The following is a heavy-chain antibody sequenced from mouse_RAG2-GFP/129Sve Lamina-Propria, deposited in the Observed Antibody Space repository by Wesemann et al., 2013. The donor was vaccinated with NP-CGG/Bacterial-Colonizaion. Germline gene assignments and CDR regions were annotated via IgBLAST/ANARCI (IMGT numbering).Heavy chain of an antibody. CDR2: INPNNGGT. V-gene: IGHV1-26*01. CDR1: GYTFTDYY. J-gene: IGHJ3*01. CDR3: ARPYDYDGPAWFAY. Sequence: GPVLVKPGASVKMSCKASGYTFTDYYMNWVKQSHGKSLEWIGDINPNNGGTSYNQKFKGKATLTVDKSSSTAYMELRSLTSEDSAVYYCARPYDYDGPAWFAYWGQGTLVTVSA. D-gene: IGHD2-4*01.